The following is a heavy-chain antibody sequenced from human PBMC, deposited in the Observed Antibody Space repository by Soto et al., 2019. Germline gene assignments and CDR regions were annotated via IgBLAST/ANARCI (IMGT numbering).Heavy chain of an antibody. Sequence: PSETLSLTCTVSGGSISTYYWSWIRQPPGKGLEWIGYIYYSGSTSYNPSLKSRVTISVDTSKNQFSLKLRSVTAADTAVYYCASGRSSGWAQGYGMDVWGQGTTVTVSS. V-gene: IGHV4-59*01. J-gene: IGHJ6*02. CDR1: GGSISTYY. D-gene: IGHD6-19*01. CDR2: IYYSGST. CDR3: ASGRSSGWAQGYGMDV.